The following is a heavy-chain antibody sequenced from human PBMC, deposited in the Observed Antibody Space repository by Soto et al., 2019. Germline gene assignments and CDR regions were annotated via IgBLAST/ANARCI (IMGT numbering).Heavy chain of an antibody. D-gene: IGHD6-13*01. Sequence: QVQLVEFGGGVVQPGGSLRLSCAASGFSFSAYGMHWVRQSPGKGLAWVAVMSYDGSKKYYLDSVNGRFTISRDNSQNALFQQMNTMRPEDSALYYCAKLDTSGDMPTMAAAETHWGQGTLVTVSS. J-gene: IGHJ1*01. V-gene: IGHV3-30*18. CDR3: AKLDTSGDMPTMAAAETH. CDR2: MSYDGSKK. CDR1: GFSFSAYG.